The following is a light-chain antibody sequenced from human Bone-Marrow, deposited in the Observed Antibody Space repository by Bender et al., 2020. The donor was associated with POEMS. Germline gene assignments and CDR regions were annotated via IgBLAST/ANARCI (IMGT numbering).Light chain of an antibody. CDR1: SSNIGAHA. CDR3: AVWDDSLNGWV. Sequence: QSVLTTPPSASGTPGQRVTISCSGGSSNIGAHAVNWYQHLPGTAPKLLIYSSHRRPSEVPDRFSGSRSGTSASLAISGLQSEDEADYYCAVWDDSLNGWVFGGGTKLTVL. J-gene: IGLJ3*02. V-gene: IGLV1-44*01. CDR2: SSH.